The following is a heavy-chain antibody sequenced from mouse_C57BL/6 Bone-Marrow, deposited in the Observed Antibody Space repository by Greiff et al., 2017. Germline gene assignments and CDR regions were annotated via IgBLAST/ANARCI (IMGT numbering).Heavy chain of an antibody. Sequence: VQLQQSGPVLVKPGASVKMSCKASGYTFTDYYMNWVKQSHGKSLEWIGVINPYNGGTSYNQTFKGKATLTVDKSSSPAYMELNSLTSEAAAVYYCARDYYGSGANWGLGALVTVYA. J-gene: IGHJ3*01. CDR3: ARDYYGSGAN. CDR2: INPYNGGT. V-gene: IGHV1-19*01. CDR1: GYTFTDYY. D-gene: IGHD1-1*01.